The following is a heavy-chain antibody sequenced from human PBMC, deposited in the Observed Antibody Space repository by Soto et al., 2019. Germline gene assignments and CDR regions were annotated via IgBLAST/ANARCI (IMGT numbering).Heavy chain of an antibody. V-gene: IGHV2-5*02. D-gene: IGHD2-2*01. CDR3: ADQGKHCSSTTCIYPRGYTWFDP. CDR1: GFSLSTGGVA. J-gene: IGHJ5*02. CDR2: VYWDDDK. Sequence: QITLKESGPTLVKPTQTLTLTCTFSGFSLSTGGVAVGWVRQPPGKALVWLALVYWDDDKRYSPSVKNRLTITKDTSKTQVVLTLSNVDPVDTATYFCADQGKHCSSTTCIYPRGYTWFDPWGQGTPVTVSS.